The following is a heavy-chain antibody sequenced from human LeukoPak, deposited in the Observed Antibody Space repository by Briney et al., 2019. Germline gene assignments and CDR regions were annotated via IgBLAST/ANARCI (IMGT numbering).Heavy chain of an antibody. Sequence: ASVKVSCKASGYTFTSYAMHWVRQAPGQRLEWMGWINAGNGNTKYSQKFQGRVTITRDTSASTAYMELSSLRSEDTAVYYCARTRGYYYDYSGYYDYWGQGTLVTASS. CDR2: INAGNGNT. CDR3: ARTRGYYYDYSGYYDY. CDR1: GYTFTSYA. V-gene: IGHV1-3*01. J-gene: IGHJ4*02. D-gene: IGHD3-22*01.